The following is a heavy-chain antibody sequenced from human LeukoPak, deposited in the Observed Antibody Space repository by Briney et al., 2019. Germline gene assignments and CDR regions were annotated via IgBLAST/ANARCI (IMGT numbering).Heavy chain of an antibody. V-gene: IGHV3-21*01. J-gene: IGHJ4*02. CDR2: ISSSSSYI. D-gene: IGHD1-1*01. CDR1: GFTFSSYS. CDR3: ARAPGYGAAYYFDY. Sequence: GGSLRLSCAASGFTFSSYSMNWVRQAPGKGLEWVSSISSSSSYIYYADSVKGRFTISRDNAKNTLYLQMNSLRAEDTAVYYCARAPGYGAAYYFDYWGQGTLVTVSS.